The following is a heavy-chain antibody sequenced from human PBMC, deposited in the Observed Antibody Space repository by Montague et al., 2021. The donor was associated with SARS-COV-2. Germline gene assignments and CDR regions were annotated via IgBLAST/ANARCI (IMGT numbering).Heavy chain of an antibody. V-gene: IGHV4-34*01. CDR3: ARGRGLYYESSGGLYYMDV. CDR1: GGSFSGFY. Sequence: SETLSLTRAASGGSFSGFYWSWVRQSPGKGLEWIGDVNHSESTNXNPSLKGRVTISVDRSKNQFSLRLRSVTAADTAVYYCARGRGLYYESSGGLYYMDVWGEGTTVTVSS. D-gene: IGHD3-22*01. J-gene: IGHJ6*03. CDR2: VNHSEST.